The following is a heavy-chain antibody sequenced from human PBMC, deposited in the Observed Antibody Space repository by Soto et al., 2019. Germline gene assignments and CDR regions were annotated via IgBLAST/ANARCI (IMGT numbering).Heavy chain of an antibody. Sequence: GGSLRLSCAASGLTFSDYYMSWIRQAPGKGLEWVSYISSSGSTIYYADSVKGRFTISRDNAKNSLYLQMNSLRAEDTAVYYCARDIRRARMDVWGKGTTVTVSS. J-gene: IGHJ6*03. V-gene: IGHV3-11*01. CDR1: GLTFSDYY. CDR2: ISSSGSTI. CDR3: ARDIRRARMDV.